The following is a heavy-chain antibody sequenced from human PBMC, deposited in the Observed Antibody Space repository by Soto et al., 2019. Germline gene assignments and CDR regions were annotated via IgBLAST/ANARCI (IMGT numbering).Heavy chain of an antibody. CDR1: GFTFSSYA. Sequence: EVQLLESGGGLVQPGGSLRLSCAASGFTFSSYAMNWVRQAPGKVLEWVSVISGIGGSTYYADSVKGRFTISRDNSKTTLYLQMNSLRAEDTSVYYCSRRSSGWYFDYWRQGTLVTVSS. J-gene: IGHJ4*02. CDR3: SRRSSGWYFDY. CDR2: ISGIGGST. D-gene: IGHD6-19*01. V-gene: IGHV3-23*01.